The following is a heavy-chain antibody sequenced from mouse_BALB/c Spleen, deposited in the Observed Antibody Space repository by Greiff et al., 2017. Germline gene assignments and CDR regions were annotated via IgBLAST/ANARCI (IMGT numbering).Heavy chain of an antibody. CDR3: AKYGSSSGFAY. CDR2: ISYSGST. D-gene: IGHD1-1*01. V-gene: IGHV3-2*02. J-gene: IGHJ3*01. CDR1: GYSITSDYA. Sequence: EVQLVESGPGLVKPSQSLSLTCTVTGYSITSDYAWNWIRQFPGNKLEWMGYISYSGSTSYNPSLKSRISITRDTSKNQFFLQLNSVTTEDTATYYCAKYGSSSGFAYWGQGTLVTVSA.